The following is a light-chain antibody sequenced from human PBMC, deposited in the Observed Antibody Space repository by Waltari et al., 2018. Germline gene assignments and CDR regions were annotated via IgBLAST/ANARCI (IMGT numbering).Light chain of an antibody. J-gene: IGKJ1*01. V-gene: IGKV2-30*01. CDR1: QSLLSSDGNTY. CDR3: MQGTLRPWT. CDR2: KVS. Sequence: DVVLTQSPLSRPVTLGQPASIPCRSSQSLLSSDGNTYFNWFQQRPGQSPRRLVYKVSNRDSGVPDRFSGSGSGTIFTLRISRVEAEDVGVYYCMQGTLRPWTFGQGTKVEIK.